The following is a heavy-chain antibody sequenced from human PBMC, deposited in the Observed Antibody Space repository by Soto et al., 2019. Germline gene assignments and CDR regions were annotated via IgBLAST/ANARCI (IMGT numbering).Heavy chain of an antibody. D-gene: IGHD3-10*01. CDR3: ARRVYYGSGMDYYYGMDI. CDR2: IYSGGST. CDR1: GFTVSSNY. J-gene: IGHJ6*02. V-gene: IGHV3-53*01. Sequence: GGSLRLSCAASGFTVSSNYMSWVRQAPGKGLEWVSVIYSGGSTYYADSVKGRFTISRDNSKNTLYLQMNSLRAEDTAVYYCARRVYYGSGMDYYYGMDIWGQGTTVTVSS.